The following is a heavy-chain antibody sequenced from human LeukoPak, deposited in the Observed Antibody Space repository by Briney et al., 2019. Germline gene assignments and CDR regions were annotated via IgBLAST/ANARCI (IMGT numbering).Heavy chain of an antibody. CDR2: MKGGGET. CDR1: GFSFTNYA. CDR3: ARASCISTADAVW. J-gene: IGHJ4*02. V-gene: IGHV3-23*01. Sequence: AGVSLRLSCAASGFSFTNYAMSWVRQAPARGPEWVSSMKGGGETFYADSVKGRFTLSSDNSRNTVYLQLNNLSVEDTAIYYCARASCISTADAVWWGQGTQVTVSS. D-gene: IGHD3-3*02.